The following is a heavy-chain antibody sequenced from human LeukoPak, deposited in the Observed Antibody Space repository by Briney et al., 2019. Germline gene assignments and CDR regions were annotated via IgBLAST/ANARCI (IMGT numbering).Heavy chain of an antibody. J-gene: IGHJ3*02. CDR1: GGSFSGYY. D-gene: IGHD6-19*01. CDR2: INHSGST. CDR3: ATSFGYSSGWRGTFDI. V-gene: IGHV4-34*01. Sequence: PSETLSLTCAVYGGSFSGYYWSWIRQPPGKGLEWIGEINHSGSTNYNPSLKGRVTISVDTSKNQFSLKLSSVTAADTAVYYCATSFGYSSGWRGTFDIWGQGTMVTVSS.